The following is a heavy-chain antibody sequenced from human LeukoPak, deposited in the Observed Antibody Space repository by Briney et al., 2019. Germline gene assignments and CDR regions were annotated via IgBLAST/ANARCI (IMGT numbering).Heavy chain of an antibody. J-gene: IGHJ4*02. V-gene: IGHV3-20*04. CDR1: GFTFDDYG. Sequence: RGSLRLSCAASGFTFDDYGMSWVRQAPGKGLEWVSSINWNGGSTDYADSVKGRFTVSRNNAKNSLYLQMNSLRAEDTALYYCVRVTLGGSDYWGQGTLVTVSS. D-gene: IGHD1-26*01. CDR2: INWNGGST. CDR3: VRVTLGGSDY.